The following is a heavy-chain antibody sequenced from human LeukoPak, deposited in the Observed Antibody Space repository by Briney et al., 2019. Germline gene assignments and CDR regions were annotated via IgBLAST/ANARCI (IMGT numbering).Heavy chain of an antibody. V-gene: IGHV4-39*01. J-gene: IGHJ4*02. CDR2: IYYSGST. CDR1: GGSISSYY. D-gene: IGHD1-26*01. CDR3: ARLGGSFPYYFDY. Sequence: SETLSLTCTVSGGSISSYYWGWIRQPPGKGLEWIGSIYYSGSTYYNPSLKSRVTISVDTSKNQFSLKLSSVTAADTAVYYCARLGGSFPYYFDYWGQGTLVTVSP.